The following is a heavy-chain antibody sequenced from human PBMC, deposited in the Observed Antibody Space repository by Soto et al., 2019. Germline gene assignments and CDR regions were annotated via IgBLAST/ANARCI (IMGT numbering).Heavy chain of an antibody. J-gene: IGHJ4*02. D-gene: IGHD2-2*01. Sequence: SETLSLTCTVSGGSISSGDYYWSWIRQPPGKGLEWIGYIYYSGSTNYNPSLQSRVTISVDTSKNQFSLKLSSVTAADTAVYYCARAVLPATAPFDYWGQGTLVTVSS. CDR3: ARAVLPATAPFDY. CDR1: GGSISSGDYY. V-gene: IGHV4-61*08. CDR2: IYYSGST.